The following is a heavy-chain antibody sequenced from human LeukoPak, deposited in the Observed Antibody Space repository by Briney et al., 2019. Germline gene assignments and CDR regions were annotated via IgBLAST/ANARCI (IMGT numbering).Heavy chain of an antibody. J-gene: IGHJ4*02. D-gene: IGHD1-26*01. CDR1: GFTFSSYS. CDR3: AREVGAKDYFDY. CDR2: ISSSSSYI. Sequence: GGSLRLSCAASGFTFSSYSMNWVCQAPGKGLEWVSSISSSSSYIYYADSVKGRFTISRDNAKNSLYLQMNSLRAEDTAVYYCAREVGAKDYFDYWGQGTLVTVSS. V-gene: IGHV3-21*01.